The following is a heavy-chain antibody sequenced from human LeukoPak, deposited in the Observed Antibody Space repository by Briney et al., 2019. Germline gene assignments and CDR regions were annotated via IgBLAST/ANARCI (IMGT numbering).Heavy chain of an antibody. CDR3: AIHLFSLVAAIEGAFDI. J-gene: IGHJ3*02. V-gene: IGHV5-51*01. Sequence: GEPLKISCQPSGSNFTSFWIGWVPKMPGRGLERIGIIYPGDSDNIFSPSFQGRVTVSADKSISTAYLQWNSLKASDTAMYYCAIHLFSLVAAIEGAFDIGGQGTMVTVSS. CDR1: GSNFTSFW. D-gene: IGHD5-12*01. CDR2: IYPGDSDN.